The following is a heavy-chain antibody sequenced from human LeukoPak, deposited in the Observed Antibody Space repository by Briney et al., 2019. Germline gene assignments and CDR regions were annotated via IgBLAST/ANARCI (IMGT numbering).Heavy chain of an antibody. Sequence: SETLSLTCTVSGGSISSSSYYWGWIRQPPGKGLEWIGSIYYSGSTYYNPSLKSRVTISVDTSKNQFSLKLSSVTAADTAVYYCARSITMIVVVTPYFDYWGQGTLVTVSS. CDR2: IYYSGST. D-gene: IGHD3-22*01. V-gene: IGHV4-39*01. CDR3: ARSITMIVVVTPYFDY. CDR1: GGSISSSSYY. J-gene: IGHJ4*02.